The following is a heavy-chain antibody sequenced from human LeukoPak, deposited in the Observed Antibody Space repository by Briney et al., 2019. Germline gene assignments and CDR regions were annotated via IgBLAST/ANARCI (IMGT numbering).Heavy chain of an antibody. V-gene: IGHV4-34*01. CDR1: GGSFSGYY. CDR2: INHSGST. Sequence: PSETLSLTCAVYGGSFSGYYWSWTRQPPGKGLEWIGEINHSGSTNYNPSLKSRVTISVDTSKNQFSLKLSSVTAADTAVYYCARVAVSWTYYFDYWGQGTLVTVSS. D-gene: IGHD3/OR15-3a*01. CDR3: ARVAVSWTYYFDY. J-gene: IGHJ4*02.